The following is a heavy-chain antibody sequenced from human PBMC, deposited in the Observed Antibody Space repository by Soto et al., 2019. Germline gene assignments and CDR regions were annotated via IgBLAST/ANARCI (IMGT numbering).Heavy chain of an antibody. CDR1: GGSFSGYY. J-gene: IGHJ4*02. CDR2: INHSGST. Sequence: SETLSLTCAVSGGSFSGYYWSWIRQPPGKGLEWIGEINHSGSTNYNPSLKSRVTISVDTSKNQFSLKLSSVTAADTAVYYCARGRLGAPTLDYWGQGTLVTVSS. V-gene: IGHV4-34*01. CDR3: ARGRLGAPTLDY. D-gene: IGHD1-26*01.